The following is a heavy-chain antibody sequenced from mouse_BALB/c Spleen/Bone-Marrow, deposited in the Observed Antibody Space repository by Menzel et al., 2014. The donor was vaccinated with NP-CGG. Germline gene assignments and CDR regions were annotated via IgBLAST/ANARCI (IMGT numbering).Heavy chain of an antibody. CDR1: GFTFSSFG. CDR3: ARGKYGYDY. Sequence: EVMLVESGGGLVQPGGSRKLSCAASGFTFSSFGVHWVRQAPEKGLEWVAYISSGSSTIYYADTVKGRFTISRDNPKNTLFLQMTSLRSEDTAMYYCARGKYGYDYWGQGTTLTASS. CDR2: ISSGSSTI. D-gene: IGHD2-10*02. V-gene: IGHV5-17*02. J-gene: IGHJ2*01.